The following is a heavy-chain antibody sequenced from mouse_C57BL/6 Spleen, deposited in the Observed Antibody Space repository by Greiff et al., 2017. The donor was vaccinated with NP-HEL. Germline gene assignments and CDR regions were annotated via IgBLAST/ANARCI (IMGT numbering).Heavy chain of an antibody. Sequence: EVQRVESGAELVRPGASVKLSCTASGFNIKDYYMHWVKQRPEQGLEWIGRIDPEDGETEYAPKFQGKATMTADTSSNTAYLQLSSLTSEDTAVYSCTTRSGSGSYAMDYWGQGTSVTVSS. CDR2: IDPEDGET. CDR1: GFNIKDYY. J-gene: IGHJ4*01. D-gene: IGHD3-2*02. V-gene: IGHV14-1*01. CDR3: TTRSGSGSYAMDY.